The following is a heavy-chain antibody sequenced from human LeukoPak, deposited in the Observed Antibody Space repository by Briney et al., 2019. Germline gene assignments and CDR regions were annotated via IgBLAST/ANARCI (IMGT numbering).Heavy chain of an antibody. V-gene: IGHV1-2*02. CDR1: GYTFTSCG. CDR2: INPNSGGT. CDR3: ARDRYDFWSGLSDWFDP. Sequence: ASVKVSCKASGYTFTSCGISRVRQAPGQGLEWMGWINPNSGGTNYAQKFQGRVTMTRDTSISTAYMELSRLRSDDTAVYYCARDRYDFWSGLSDWFDPWGQGTLVTVSS. J-gene: IGHJ5*02. D-gene: IGHD3-3*01.